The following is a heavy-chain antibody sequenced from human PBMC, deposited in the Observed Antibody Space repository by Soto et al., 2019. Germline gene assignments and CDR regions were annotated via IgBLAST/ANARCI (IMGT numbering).Heavy chain of an antibody. V-gene: IGHV4-30-2*01. J-gene: IGHJ4*02. CDR2: IYHSGST. CDR1: GGSISSGGYS. D-gene: IGHD4-17*01. Sequence: KPSETLSLTCAVSGGSISSGGYSWSWIRQPPGKGLEWIGYIYHSGSTYYNPSLKSRVTISVDRSKNQFSLKLSSVTAADTAVYYCARGGYGDYVHNYFDYWGQGTLVTVSS. CDR3: ARGGYGDYVHNYFDY.